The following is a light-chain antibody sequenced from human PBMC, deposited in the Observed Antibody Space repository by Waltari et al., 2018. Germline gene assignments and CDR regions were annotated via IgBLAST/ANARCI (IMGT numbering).Light chain of an antibody. J-gene: IGLJ3*02. CDR2: EVT. CDR3: ISYAGSNTWV. V-gene: IGLV2-8*01. Sequence: QSALTQPPSASGSPGQAVTISCTSTSSDVGGYNSVSWYQQHPGKAPKPRIYEVTKRPSGVPDRFSGSKSGNTASLTVSGLQTEDEADYYCISYAGSNTWVFGGGTKLTVL. CDR1: SSDVGGYNS.